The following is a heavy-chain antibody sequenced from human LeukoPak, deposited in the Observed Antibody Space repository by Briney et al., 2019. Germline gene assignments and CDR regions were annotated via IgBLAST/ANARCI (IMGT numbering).Heavy chain of an antibody. J-gene: IGHJ4*02. V-gene: IGHV4-39*01. CDR3: ARDGYTYGSFDY. CDR2: IYYSGST. Sequence: PSETLSLACSVSGGSISSSSYFWGWIRQPPGKGLEWIGSIYYSGSTYSNPSLKSRVTISVDTSKSQFSLKLSSVTAADTAVYYCARDGYTYGSFDYWGQGTLVTVSS. D-gene: IGHD5-18*01. CDR1: GGSISSSSYF.